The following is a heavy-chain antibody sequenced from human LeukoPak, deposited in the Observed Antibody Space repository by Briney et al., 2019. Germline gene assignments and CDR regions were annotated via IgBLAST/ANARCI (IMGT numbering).Heavy chain of an antibody. D-gene: IGHD4-17*01. CDR2: IYYSGST. Sequence: PSETLSLTCTVSGGSISSGDYYWSWIRQPPGKGLEWIVYIYYSGSTYYNPSLKSRVTISVDTSKNQFSLKLNSVTAADTAVYYCARESTVTTNEENWFDPWGQGTLVTVSS. CDR1: GGSISSGDYY. J-gene: IGHJ5*02. CDR3: ARESTVTTNEENWFDP. V-gene: IGHV4-30-4*08.